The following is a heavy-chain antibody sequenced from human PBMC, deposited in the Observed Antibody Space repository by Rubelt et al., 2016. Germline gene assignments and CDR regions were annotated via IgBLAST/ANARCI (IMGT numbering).Heavy chain of an antibody. J-gene: IGHJ5*02. CDR1: GGSFSGYY. CDR2: IYHSGST. Sequence: QVQLQQWGAGLLKPSETLSLTCAVYGGSFSGYYWSWIRQPPGKGLEWIGEIYHSGSTKYNPSLKSRVTISIDTSKNQFSLKLNSVTAADTAVYYCASQGGFVIVPAAMFDPWGQGTLVTVSS. V-gene: IGHV4-34*01. CDR3: ASQGGFVIVPAAMFDP. D-gene: IGHD2-2*01.